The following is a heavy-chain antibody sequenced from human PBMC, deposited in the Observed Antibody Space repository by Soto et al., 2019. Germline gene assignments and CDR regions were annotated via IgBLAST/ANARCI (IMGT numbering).Heavy chain of an antibody. CDR3: ARDTNGWTN. J-gene: IGHJ4*02. CDR1: GFTFSDYW. Sequence: PGGSLRLSCAASGFTFSDYWMHWVRQAPGEGLVWVARINSDGTSTTYADSVKGRFTISRDNARDTLYLQMNSLGTEDTAVYFCARDTNGWTNWGQGSLVTVSS. CDR2: INSDGTST. V-gene: IGHV3-74*01. D-gene: IGHD6-19*01.